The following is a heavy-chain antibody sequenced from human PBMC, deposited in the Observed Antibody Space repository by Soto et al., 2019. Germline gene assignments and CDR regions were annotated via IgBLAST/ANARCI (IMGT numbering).Heavy chain of an antibody. CDR1: GFTFSNAW. V-gene: IGHV3-15*01. Sequence: GGSLRLSCAASGFTFSNAWMSWVRQAPGKGLEWVDRIKGKTDGGTSDYAAPVKGRFTISIDDSKNTLYLQMNSLKTEDTAVYYCWSIPELGGQGTLVTVSS. CDR2: IKGKTDGGTS. D-gene: IGHD1-26*01. J-gene: IGHJ4*02. CDR3: WSIPEL.